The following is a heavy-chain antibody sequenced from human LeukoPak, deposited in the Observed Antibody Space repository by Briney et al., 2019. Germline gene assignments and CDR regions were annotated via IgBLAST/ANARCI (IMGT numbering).Heavy chain of an antibody. V-gene: IGHV3-30-3*01. CDR3: ARLDGSGNYRYLDY. Sequence: GRSLRLSCAASGFTFSSYTLHWVRQAPGKGLEWVALISYDESNKYYADSVKGRFTISRDNSKNTLYLQMNGLRAEDTAVYYCARLDGSGNYRYLDYWGQGTLVTVSS. CDR1: GFTFSSYT. CDR2: ISYDESNK. J-gene: IGHJ4*02. D-gene: IGHD3-10*01.